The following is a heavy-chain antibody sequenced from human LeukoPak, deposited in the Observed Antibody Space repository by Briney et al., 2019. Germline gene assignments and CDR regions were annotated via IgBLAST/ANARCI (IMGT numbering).Heavy chain of an antibody. CDR1: GGSISSSSYY. D-gene: IGHD4-17*01. CDR2: IYYSGST. V-gene: IGHV4-39*07. CDR3: ARIGDTTLLDY. Sequence: SETLSLTCTVSGGSISSSSYYWGWIRQPPGKGLEWIGSIYYSGSTYYNPSLKSRVTISVDTSKNQFSLKLSSVTAADTAVYYRARIGDTTLLDYWGQGTLVTVSS. J-gene: IGHJ4*02.